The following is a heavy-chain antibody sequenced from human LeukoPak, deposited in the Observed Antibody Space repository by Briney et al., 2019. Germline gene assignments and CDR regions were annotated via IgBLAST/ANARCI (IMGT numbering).Heavy chain of an antibody. CDR3: ARHQEGMVRGVLYYLDV. J-gene: IGHJ6*03. D-gene: IGHD3-10*01. V-gene: IGHV4-59*08. CDR1: GGSIRSYY. CDR2: IYYSGIT. Sequence: SETLSLTCTVSGGSIRSYYWSWIRQPPGKGLEWIGSIYYSGITYHNPSLKSRVTISVDTSNNQFSLKMSSVTAADTAVYFCARHQEGMVRGVLYYLDVWGRGTTVIISS.